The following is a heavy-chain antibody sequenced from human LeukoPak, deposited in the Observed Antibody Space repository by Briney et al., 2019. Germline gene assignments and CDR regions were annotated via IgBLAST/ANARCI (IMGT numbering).Heavy chain of an antibody. CDR1: GFTFDDYA. D-gene: IGHD2-2*01. J-gene: IGHJ5*02. CDR2: ISWNSGSI. CDR3: AKDSLPYCSSTSCYHWFDP. V-gene: IGHV3-9*01. Sequence: PGRSLRLSCAASGFTFDDYAMHWVRQAPGKGLEWVSGISWNSGSIGYADSVKGRFTISRDNAKNSLYLQMNSLRAEDTALYYCAKDSLPYCSSTSCYHWFDPWGQGTLVTVSS.